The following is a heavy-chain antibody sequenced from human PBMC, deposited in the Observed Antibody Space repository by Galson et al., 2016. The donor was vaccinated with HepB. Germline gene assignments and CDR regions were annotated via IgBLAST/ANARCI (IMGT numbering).Heavy chain of an antibody. CDR3: ARILTGGLEIFDY. Sequence: SETLSLTCTVSGGSISSSSYYWGWIRQPPGKGLEWIGSIYYSGSTYYNPSLKSRVAISVDTSKNQFSLKLSSVTAADTAVYYCARILTGGLEIFDYWGQGTLVIVSS. CDR2: IYYSGST. V-gene: IGHV4-39*01. CDR1: GGSISSSSYY. J-gene: IGHJ4*02. D-gene: IGHD7-27*01.